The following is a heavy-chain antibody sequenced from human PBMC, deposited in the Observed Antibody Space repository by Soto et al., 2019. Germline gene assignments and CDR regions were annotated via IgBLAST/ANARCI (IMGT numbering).Heavy chain of an antibody. D-gene: IGHD4-17*01. Sequence: EVQLVESGGGLVKPGGSLRLSCAASGFTFSSYSMNWVRQAPGKGLEWVSSISSSSSYIYYADSVKGRFTISRDNAKKSPYLEMKRLRAEGTAVYYWARGLEGGDYPLHGAFDIWGQGTMVTVSS. V-gene: IGHV3-21*01. J-gene: IGHJ3*02. CDR1: GFTFSSYS. CDR3: ARGLEGGDYPLHGAFDI. CDR2: ISSSSSYI.